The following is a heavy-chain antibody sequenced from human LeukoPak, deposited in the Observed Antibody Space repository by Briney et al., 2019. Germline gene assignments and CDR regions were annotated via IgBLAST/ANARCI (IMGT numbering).Heavy chain of an antibody. CDR1: DDSISDNY. Sequence: SETQSLTCTVSDDSISDNYRGWIRQPPGKGLEWIGYFYNSGRSTYNPSPKSRVTISADTSKNHFSLKLNSVTTADTAVYYCTRGAGWLIDYWGQGILVSVSS. CDR2: FYNSGRS. CDR3: TRGAGWLIDY. J-gene: IGHJ4*02. D-gene: IGHD3-16*01. V-gene: IGHV4-59*01.